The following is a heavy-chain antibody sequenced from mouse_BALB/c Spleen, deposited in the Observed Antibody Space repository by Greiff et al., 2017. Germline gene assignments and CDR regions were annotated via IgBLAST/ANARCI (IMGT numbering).Heavy chain of an antibody. V-gene: IGHV5-4*02. CDR3: ARDKVLRLPFAY. CDR2: ISDGGSYT. J-gene: IGHJ3*01. CDR1: GFTFSDYY. D-gene: IGHD1-2*01. Sequence: EVQRVESGGGLVQPGGSRKLSCAASGFTFSDYYMYWVRQTPEKRLEWVATISDGGSYTYYPDSVKGRFTISRDNAKNNLYLQMSSLKSEDTAMYYCARDKVLRLPFAYWGQGTLVTVSA.